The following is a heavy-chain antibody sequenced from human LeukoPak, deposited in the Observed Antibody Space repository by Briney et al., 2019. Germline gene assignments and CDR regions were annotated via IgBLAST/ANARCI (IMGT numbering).Heavy chain of an antibody. V-gene: IGHV1-2*02. Sequence: ASVKVSCKASGYTFTRYSMHCLRQAPGQGLDRIGWINPNSGGTNYAQKFQGRVTMTRDTSISTAYMELSRLRSDDTAVYYCARCAYDILTGSLDYWGQGTLVTVSS. D-gene: IGHD3-9*01. CDR3: ARCAYDILTGSLDY. CDR1: GYTFTRYS. J-gene: IGHJ4*02. CDR2: INPNSGGT.